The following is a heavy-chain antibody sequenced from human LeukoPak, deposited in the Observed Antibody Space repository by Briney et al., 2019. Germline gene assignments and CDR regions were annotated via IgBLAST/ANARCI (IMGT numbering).Heavy chain of an antibody. V-gene: IGHV3-9*01. CDR2: ISWNSGSI. Sequence: GRSLRLSCAASGFTFDDYAMHWVRQAPGKGLEWVSGISWNSGSIGYADSVKGRFTISRDNAKNSLYLQMNSLRAEDTALYYCAKPGCSFTNCYINYWGQGTLVTVSS. J-gene: IGHJ4*02. CDR1: GFTFDDYA. CDR3: AKPGCSFTNCYINY. D-gene: IGHD2-2*02.